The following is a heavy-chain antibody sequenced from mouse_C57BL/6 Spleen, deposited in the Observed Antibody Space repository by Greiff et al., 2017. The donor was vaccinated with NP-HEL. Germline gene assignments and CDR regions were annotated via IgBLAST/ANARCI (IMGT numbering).Heavy chain of an antibody. J-gene: IGHJ3*01. CDR3: ARHGGWDWFAY. CDR2: ISGGGGNT. V-gene: IGHV5-9*01. Sequence: EVKLMESGGGLVKPGGSLKLSCAASGFTFSSYTMSWVRQTPEKRLEWVATISGGGGNTYYPDSVKGRFTIYRDNAKNTLYLQIGSLGSEDTALYYCARHGGWDWFAYWGQGTLVTVSA. CDR1: GFTFSSYT. D-gene: IGHD4-1*01.